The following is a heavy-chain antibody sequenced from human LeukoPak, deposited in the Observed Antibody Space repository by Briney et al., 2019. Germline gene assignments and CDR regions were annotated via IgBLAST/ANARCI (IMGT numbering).Heavy chain of an antibody. D-gene: IGHD3-16*01. CDR2: ITTSSSTI. V-gene: IGHV3-48*02. J-gene: IGHJ3*02. CDR1: GFTFSTFG. CDR3: TRDWGRLDI. Sequence: GGSLRLSCTASGFTFSTFGMSWVRQAPGKGLEWVSYITTSSSTIYYADSVRGRFTISRDNAKNSLYLQMNSLRDEDSAVYYCTRDWGRLDIWGQGTMVTVSS.